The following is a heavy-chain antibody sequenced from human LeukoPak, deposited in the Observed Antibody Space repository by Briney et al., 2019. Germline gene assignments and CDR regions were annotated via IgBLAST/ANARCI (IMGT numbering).Heavy chain of an antibody. J-gene: IGHJ4*02. V-gene: IGHV1-69*05. CDR2: IIPIFGTA. CDR1: GGTFSSYA. Sequence: SVKVSCKASGGTFSSYAISWVRQAPGQGLEWMGGIIPIFGTANYAQKFQGRVTMTRDMSTSTVYMELSSLRSEDTAVYYCARGRSGYYSDRVYFDYWGQGTLVTVSS. D-gene: IGHD3-22*01. CDR3: ARGRSGYYSDRVYFDY.